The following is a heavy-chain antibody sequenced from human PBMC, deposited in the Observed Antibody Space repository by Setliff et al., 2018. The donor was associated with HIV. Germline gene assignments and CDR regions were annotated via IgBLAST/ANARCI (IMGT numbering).Heavy chain of an antibody. D-gene: IGHD3-22*01. CDR1: GGSVSDYY. V-gene: IGHV4-34*01. Sequence: PSETLSLTCGVYGGSVSDYYWSWIRQPPGKGLERIGEINHSGSTNYNPSLKRRVTISVDTSKNQFSLKLSSVTATDTAMYYCASRIYYYDESRVLREEGFVPWGQGTLVTVSS. CDR2: INHSGST. CDR3: ASRIYYYDESRVLREEGFVP. J-gene: IGHJ5*02.